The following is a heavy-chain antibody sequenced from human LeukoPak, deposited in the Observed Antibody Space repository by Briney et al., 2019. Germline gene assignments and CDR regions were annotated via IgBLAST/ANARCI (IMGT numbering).Heavy chain of an antibody. CDR3: ARYYDFLSYMDV. CDR1: AGSISSGEYY. CDR2: IYYSGRT. D-gene: IGHD3-3*01. V-gene: IGHV4-30-4*08. J-gene: IGHJ6*03. Sequence: SQTLSLTCTVSAGSISSGEYYWSWIRQPPGKGLEWVGYIYYSGRTYYNPSLKSRLAITVDTSKNQFSLKLNSVTAADTAVYYCARYYDFLSYMDVWGKGTTVTVSS.